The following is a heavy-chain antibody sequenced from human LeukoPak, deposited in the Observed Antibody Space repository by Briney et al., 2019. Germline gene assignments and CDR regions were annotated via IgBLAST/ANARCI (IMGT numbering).Heavy chain of an antibody. Sequence: PGGSLRLSCAASGFTFSSYGMHWARQAPGKGLEWVAFIRYDGSNKYYADSVKGRFTISRDNAKNTLYLQMNSLRAEDTAVYYCARAGGIHYWGQGTLVTVSS. D-gene: IGHD3-16*01. CDR2: IRYDGSNK. J-gene: IGHJ4*02. CDR1: GFTFSSYG. V-gene: IGHV3-30*02. CDR3: ARAGGIHY.